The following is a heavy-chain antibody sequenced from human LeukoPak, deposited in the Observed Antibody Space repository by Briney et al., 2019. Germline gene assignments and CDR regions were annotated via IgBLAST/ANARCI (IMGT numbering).Heavy chain of an antibody. CDR2: INDSGST. CDR3: AREFGSGWYANYYMDV. CDR1: GGSISSSTYY. D-gene: IGHD6-19*01. J-gene: IGHJ6*03. V-gene: IGHV4-39*07. Sequence: SETLSLTCTVSGGSISSSTYYWGWIRQPPGKGLVWIGKINDSGSTNYNPSLKSRVTISVDTSKNQFSLRLSSVTAADTAVYYCAREFGSGWYANYYMDVWGKGTTVTVSS.